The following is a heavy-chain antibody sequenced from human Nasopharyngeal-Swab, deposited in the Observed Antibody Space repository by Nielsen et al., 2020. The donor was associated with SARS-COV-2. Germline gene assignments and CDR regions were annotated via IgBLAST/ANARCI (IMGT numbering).Heavy chain of an antibody. J-gene: IGHJ6*02. CDR2: IKSKTDGGTT. CDR1: GFTFSNAW. Sequence: GGSLRLSCAVSGFTFSNAWMNWVRQAPGKGLEWVGRIKSKTDGGTTDYAAPVKGRFTISRDDSKNTLYLQMNSLKTEDTAVYYCTLDGWYSTSPGDYYYGMDAWGQGTTVTVSS. CDR3: TLDGWYSTSPGDYYYGMDA. D-gene: IGHD6-13*01. V-gene: IGHV3-15*07.